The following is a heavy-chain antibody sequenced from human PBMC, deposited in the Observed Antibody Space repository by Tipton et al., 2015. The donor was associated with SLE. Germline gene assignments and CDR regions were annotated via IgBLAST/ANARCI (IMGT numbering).Heavy chain of an antibody. V-gene: IGHV4-59*01. J-gene: IGHJ3*02. D-gene: IGHD4-17*01. Sequence: TLSLTCTVSGGSISSYYWSWIRQPPGKGLEWIGYIYYSGSTNYNPSLKSRVTISVDTSKNQFSLKLSSVTAADTAVYYCARGEMTTVTPGAFDIWGQGTMVTVSS. CDR3: ARGEMTTVTPGAFDI. CDR2: IYYSGST. CDR1: GGSISSYY.